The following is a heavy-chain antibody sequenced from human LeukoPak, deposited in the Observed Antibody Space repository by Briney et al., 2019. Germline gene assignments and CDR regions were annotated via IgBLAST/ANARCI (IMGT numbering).Heavy chain of an antibody. J-gene: IGHJ4*02. CDR2: ISDSGDST. Sequence: GGSLRLSCAASGFTFRNYAMSWVRQAPGKGLEWVSDISDSGDSTNYADFVKGRLTISRDNSINTLYLQISGLRAEDTAVYYCAKDRASTMARGVIIPPGYWGQGTPVTVSS. V-gene: IGHV3-23*01. CDR3: AKDRASTMARGVIIPPGY. D-gene: IGHD3-10*01. CDR1: GFTFRNYA.